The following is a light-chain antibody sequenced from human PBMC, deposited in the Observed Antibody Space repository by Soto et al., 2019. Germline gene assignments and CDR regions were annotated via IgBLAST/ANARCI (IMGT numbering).Light chain of an antibody. CDR1: SSDVGGYNY. CDR2: DVS. J-gene: IGLJ1*01. Sequence: ALTQPASVSGSPGQSITISCTGTSSDVGGYNYVSWYQQHPGKAPKLMIYDVSNRPSGVSNRFSGSKSGNTASLTISGLQAEDEADYYCISYTSSNTYVFGTGTKVTVL. V-gene: IGLV2-14*01. CDR3: ISYTSSNTYV.